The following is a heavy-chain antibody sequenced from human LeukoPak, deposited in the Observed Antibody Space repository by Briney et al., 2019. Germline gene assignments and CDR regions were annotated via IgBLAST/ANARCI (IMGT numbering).Heavy chain of an antibody. Sequence: GGSLRLSRARSGFTFSGYGMHWVRQAPGKGLEWVTGIAYDGRRKHYADSVKGRFTISRDNSRNTMDLQMSSLRVEDTAVYHCTRYDSSRFDPGGEGTLVIVSS. CDR3: TRYDSSRFDP. D-gene: IGHD3-3*01. V-gene: IGHV3-30*03. CDR2: IAYDGRRK. CDR1: GFTFSGYG. J-gene: IGHJ5*02.